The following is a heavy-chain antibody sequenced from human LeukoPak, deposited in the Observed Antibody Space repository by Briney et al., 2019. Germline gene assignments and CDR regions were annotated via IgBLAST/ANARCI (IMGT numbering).Heavy chain of an antibody. CDR3: ARSIDPLGNYYYYYMDV. CDR2: IIPIFGTA. J-gene: IGHJ6*03. CDR1: GYTFTGYY. V-gene: IGHV1-69*13. D-gene: IGHD7-27*01. Sequence: GASVKVSCKASGYTFTGYYMHWVRQAPGQGLEWMGGIIPIFGTANYAQKFQGRVTITADESTSTAYMELSSLRSEDTAVYYCARSIDPLGNYYYYYMDVWGKGTTVTVSS.